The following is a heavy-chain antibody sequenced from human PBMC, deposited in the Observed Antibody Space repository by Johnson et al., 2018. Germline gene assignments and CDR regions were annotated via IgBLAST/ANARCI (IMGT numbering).Heavy chain of an antibody. D-gene: IGHD1-26*01. Sequence: VQLGESGGGVVRPRGSLRLSCAASGFTFDDYGMSWVRQAPGKGLEWVSGITWNGGSRGYADSVKGRFTISRDNAKNSLYLQMKSLRAEDTALYHCTRDSVGAPNWFDPWGQGTLVTVSS. CDR3: TRDSVGAPNWFDP. CDR2: ITWNGGSR. J-gene: IGHJ5*02. CDR1: GFTFDDYG. V-gene: IGHV3-20*01.